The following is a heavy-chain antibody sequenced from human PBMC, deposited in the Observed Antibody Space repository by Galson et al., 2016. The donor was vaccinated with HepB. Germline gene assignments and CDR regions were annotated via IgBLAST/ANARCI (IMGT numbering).Heavy chain of an antibody. V-gene: IGHV3-43*02. CDR3: VKDDECPFCYFDY. CDR1: GFPFHHYA. D-gene: IGHD3-3*02. Sequence: SLRLSCAASGFPFHHYAMHWVRQAPGKGLEWVSLISGDGSTTHYADSVQGRFTISRDNSKNSLFLEMNSLKVEDTALYSCVKDDECPFCYFDYWGQGTLVTVSS. CDR2: ISGDGSTT. J-gene: IGHJ4*02.